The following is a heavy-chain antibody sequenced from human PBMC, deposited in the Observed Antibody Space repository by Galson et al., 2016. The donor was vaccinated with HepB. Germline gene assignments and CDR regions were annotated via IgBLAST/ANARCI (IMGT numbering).Heavy chain of an antibody. V-gene: IGHV4-59*01. CDR1: GGSINTYY. CDR3: ARSGPAHYAMDV. D-gene: IGHD3-10*01. J-gene: IGHJ6*02. Sequence: SETLSLTCTVSGGSINTYYWSWIRQPPGKGLEWIGYVYYSGSTNYNPSLKSRVTISLDTPRYQFFLKLTSVTAADTAVYYCARSGPAHYAMDVWGQGTTITVSS. CDR2: VYYSGST.